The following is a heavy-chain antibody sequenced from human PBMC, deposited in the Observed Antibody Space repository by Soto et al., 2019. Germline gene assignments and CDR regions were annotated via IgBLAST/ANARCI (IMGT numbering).Heavy chain of an antibody. D-gene: IGHD3-10*01. CDR2: IKSKTDGGTT. V-gene: IGHV3-15*07. CDR1: GFTFSNAW. J-gene: IGHJ4*02. CDR3: TTDLGVTMVRGVMAH. Sequence: GGSLRLSCAASGFTFSNAWMNWVRQAPGKGLEWVGRIKSKTDGGTTDYAAPVKGRFTISRDDSKNTLYLQMNSLKTEDTAVYYCTTDLGVTMVRGVMAHWGQGTLVTVSS.